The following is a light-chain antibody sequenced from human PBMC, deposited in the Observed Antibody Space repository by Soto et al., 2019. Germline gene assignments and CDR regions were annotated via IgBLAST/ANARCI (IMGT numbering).Light chain of an antibody. J-gene: IGLJ1*01. CDR1: SSNIGSNT. CDR2: SNN. V-gene: IGLV1-44*01. Sequence: QSVLTQPPSASGTPGQRVTISCSGSSSNIGSNTVNWYQQFPGTAPKLLIYSNNQRPSGVPDRFSGSKSGTSASLAISGLQSEDGADYYCAAGDDSLNGEVFGTGTKVTVL. CDR3: AAGDDSLNGEV.